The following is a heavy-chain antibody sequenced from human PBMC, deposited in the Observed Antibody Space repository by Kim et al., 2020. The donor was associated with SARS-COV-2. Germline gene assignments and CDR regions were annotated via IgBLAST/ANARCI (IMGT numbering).Heavy chain of an antibody. CDR2: ISAYNGNT. CDR1: GYTFTSYG. Sequence: ASVKVSCKASGYTFTSYGMSWVRQAPGQGLEWMGWISAYNGNTNYAQKVQGRVTLTADTSTSTAYMELRRLRSDDTAVYSCTRGESPSSIKYFYYGMDVWGQGTTVTVSS. J-gene: IGHJ6*02. CDR3: TRGESPSSIKYFYYGMDV. V-gene: IGHV1-18*01. D-gene: IGHD6-6*01.